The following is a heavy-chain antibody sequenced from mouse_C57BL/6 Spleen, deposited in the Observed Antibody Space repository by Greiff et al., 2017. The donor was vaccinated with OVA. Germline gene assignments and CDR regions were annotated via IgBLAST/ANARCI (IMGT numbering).Heavy chain of an antibody. D-gene: IGHD4-1*01. CDR3: AGSGLGPCYFDY. Sequence: EVQLVESGGGLVKPGGSLKLSCAASGFTFSDYGMHWVRQAPEKGLEWVAYISSGSSSINYAHTVKGRFTFSVDNAKNTVFLQMTSLRSEDTAMYYCAGSGLGPCYFDYGGQGTTLTVSS. J-gene: IGHJ2*01. V-gene: IGHV5-17*01. CDR1: GFTFSDYG. CDR2: ISSGSSSI.